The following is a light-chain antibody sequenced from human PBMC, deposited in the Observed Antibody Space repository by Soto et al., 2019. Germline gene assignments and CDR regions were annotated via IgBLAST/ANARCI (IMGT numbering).Light chain of an antibody. CDR2: GAS. Sequence: EIVMTQSPATLSVSPGERATLSCRSSQSVSSNLAWYQQKPGQAPRLLIYGASTMATGIPCRFSGSGSGTDFTLTISSLQSADFAVYYCQQYNNWPETFGQGTKVEIK. J-gene: IGKJ1*01. CDR1: QSVSSN. CDR3: QQYNNWPET. V-gene: IGKV3-15*01.